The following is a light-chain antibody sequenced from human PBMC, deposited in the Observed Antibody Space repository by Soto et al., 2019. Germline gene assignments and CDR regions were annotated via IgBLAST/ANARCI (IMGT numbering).Light chain of an antibody. J-gene: IGLJ1*01. CDR1: TSNIGAPYD. V-gene: IGLV1-40*01. CDR3: SAYTVSRTYV. Sequence: QSVLTQPPSVSGAPGQRVSISCTGSTSNIGAPYDVHWYQHLPGTAPKLLIYGDNNRPSGVPDRFSGSKSGTSASLAITRLQAEDEADYYCSAYTVSRTYVFGTGTKLTVL. CDR2: GDN.